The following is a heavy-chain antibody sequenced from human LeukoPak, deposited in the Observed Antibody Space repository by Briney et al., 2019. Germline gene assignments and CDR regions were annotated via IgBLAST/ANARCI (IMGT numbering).Heavy chain of an antibody. J-gene: IGHJ5*02. D-gene: IGHD3-10*01. V-gene: IGHV3-23*01. CDR2: ISGSGGST. CDR1: GFTFSSYA. CDR3: AKSSRVTWFDP. Sequence: GGSLRLSCAASGFTFSSYAMSWVRQAPGEGLEWVSAISGSGGSTYYADSVKGRFTISRDNSKNTLYLQMSSLRAEDPAVYYCAKSSRVTWFDPWGQATLVTVSS.